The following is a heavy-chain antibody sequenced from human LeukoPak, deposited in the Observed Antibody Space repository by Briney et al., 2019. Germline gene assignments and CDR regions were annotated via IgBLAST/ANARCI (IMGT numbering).Heavy chain of an antibody. CDR1: GYTFTSYA. CDR2: INAGNGNT. Sequence: ASVKVSCKASGYTFTSYAMQWVRQAPGQRLEWMGWINAGNGNTKYSQKFQGRVTITRDTSASTAYMELSSLRSEDTAVYYCAGSSSYEYFQHWGQGTLVTVSS. J-gene: IGHJ1*01. D-gene: IGHD6-13*01. V-gene: IGHV1-3*01. CDR3: AGSSSYEYFQH.